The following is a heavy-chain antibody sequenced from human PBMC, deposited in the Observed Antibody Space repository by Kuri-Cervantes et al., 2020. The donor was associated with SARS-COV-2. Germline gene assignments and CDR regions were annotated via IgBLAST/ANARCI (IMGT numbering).Heavy chain of an antibody. J-gene: IGHJ4*02. CDR2: ISSSSSYT. CDR3: ARDLYYYDSGGYYDY. V-gene: IGHV3-11*05. D-gene: IGHD3-22*01. Sequence: GEALKISCSASGFTFSDYYMSWIRQAPGKGLEWVSYISSSSSYTNYADSVKGRFTISRDNAKNSLYLQMNSLRAEDTAVYYCARDLYYYDSGGYYDYWGQGTLVTVSS. CDR1: GFTFSDYY.